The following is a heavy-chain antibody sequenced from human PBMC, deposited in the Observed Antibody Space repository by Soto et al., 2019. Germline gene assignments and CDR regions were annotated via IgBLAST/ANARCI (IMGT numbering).Heavy chain of an antibody. J-gene: IGHJ6*02. CDR3: AKGRSYYYYYGVDV. Sequence: GSLRLSCAASGFTFSSFAMGWVRQAPGKGLEWVSDIIDSGASTYYADSVKGRFTISRDNSKSTLYLQMNSLRAEDTALYYCAKGRSYYYYYGVDVWGQGTTVTVSS. CDR1: GFTFSSFA. V-gene: IGHV3-23*01. CDR2: IIDSGAST.